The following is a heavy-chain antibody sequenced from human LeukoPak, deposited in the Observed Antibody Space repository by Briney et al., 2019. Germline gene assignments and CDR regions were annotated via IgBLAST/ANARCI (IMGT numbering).Heavy chain of an antibody. D-gene: IGHD4-23*01. CDR1: GFTFSSFG. CDR3: AKDPVGRRWFLDQ. CDR2: ISNDGSYK. Sequence: GGSLRLSCVGSGFTFSSFGLYWVRQAPGEGLEWVAVISNDGSYKFYADSVKGRITISRDNSKNTLYLEMNSLRGEDTAVYYCAKDPVGRRWFLDQWGQGTLVTVSS. V-gene: IGHV3-30*18. J-gene: IGHJ4*02.